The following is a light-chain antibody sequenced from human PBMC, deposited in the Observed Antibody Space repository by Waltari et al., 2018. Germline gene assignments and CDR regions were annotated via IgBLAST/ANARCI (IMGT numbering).Light chain of an antibody. CDR3: QQSYSTPWT. CDR2: AAS. CDR1: QTITNY. Sequence: DIQMTQSPSSLSASVGDRVTITCRASQTITNYINWYQQKSGKATKLLIYAASSLQSGVPSRFSGSGSGTDFTLTITSLQPEDFATYHCQQSYSTPWTFGQGTKVEIK. J-gene: IGKJ1*01. V-gene: IGKV1-39*01.